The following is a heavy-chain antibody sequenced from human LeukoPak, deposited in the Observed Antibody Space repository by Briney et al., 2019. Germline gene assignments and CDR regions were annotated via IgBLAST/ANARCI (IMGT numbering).Heavy chain of an antibody. Sequence: ASVKVSCKASGYTFTSYGISWVRQAPGQGLEWMGWISAYNDNTNYAQKLQGRVTMTTDTSTSTAYMELRSLRSEDTAVYYCARGGIAARQDYYYYMDVWGKGTTVTVSS. J-gene: IGHJ6*03. CDR1: GYTFTSYG. CDR2: ISAYNDNT. D-gene: IGHD6-6*01. CDR3: ARGGIAARQDYYYYMDV. V-gene: IGHV1-18*01.